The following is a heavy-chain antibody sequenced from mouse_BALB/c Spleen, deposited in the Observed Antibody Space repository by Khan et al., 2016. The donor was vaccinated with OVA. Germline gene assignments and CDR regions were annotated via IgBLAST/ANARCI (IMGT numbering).Heavy chain of an antibody. CDR1: GYTFINYW. Sequence: LQQSGAELAKPGASVKMSCKASGYTFINYWILWVKQRPGQGLEWIGYINPSTAYTDYNQNFKDKATLTADKSSRTAYMPLSSLTSEDSAVYYCARRGLRWDFDYWGQGTTLTVAS. V-gene: IGHV1-7*01. D-gene: IGHD1-1*01. CDR3: ARRGLRWDFDY. CDR2: INPSTAYT. J-gene: IGHJ2*01.